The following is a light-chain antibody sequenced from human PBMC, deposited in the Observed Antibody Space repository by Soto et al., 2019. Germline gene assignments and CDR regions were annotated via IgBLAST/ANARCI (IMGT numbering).Light chain of an antibody. J-gene: IGLJ2*01. CDR2: RNN. CDR1: SSNIGSNY. CDR3: AAWDDNLSGLV. Sequence: QPVLTQPPSPSGTPGQRVTISCSGSSSNIGSNYVYWYQQLPGTAPKLLIYRNNQRPSGVPDRFSASKSGTSASLAISGLRSEDEADYYCAAWDDNLSGLVFGGGTKLTVL. V-gene: IGLV1-47*01.